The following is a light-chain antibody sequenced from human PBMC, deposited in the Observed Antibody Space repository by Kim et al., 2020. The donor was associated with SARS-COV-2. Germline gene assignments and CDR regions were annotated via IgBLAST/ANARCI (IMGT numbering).Light chain of an antibody. CDR1: KLGDKY. V-gene: IGLV3-1*01. CDR2: QDS. CDR3: QAWDSSTYVV. J-gene: IGLJ2*01. Sequence: SYELTQPPSVSVSPGQTASITCSGDKLGDKYACWYQQKPGQSPVLVIYQDSKRPSGIPERFSGSNSGNTATLTISGTQAMGEADYYCQAWDSSTYVVLGG.